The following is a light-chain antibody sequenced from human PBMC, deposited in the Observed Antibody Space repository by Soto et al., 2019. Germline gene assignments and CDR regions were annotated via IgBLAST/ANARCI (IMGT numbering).Light chain of an antibody. CDR3: QSYGSSLSGVV. Sequence: QSVLTQPPSVSGAPGQRVTISCTGSSSNIGAGYDVHWYQQLPGTAPKILIYGNNNRPSGVPDRFSVSKSGTSASLAITVLQAEDEADYYCQSYGSSLSGVVFGGGTKLTVL. CDR1: SSNIGAGYD. V-gene: IGLV1-40*01. CDR2: GNN. J-gene: IGLJ2*01.